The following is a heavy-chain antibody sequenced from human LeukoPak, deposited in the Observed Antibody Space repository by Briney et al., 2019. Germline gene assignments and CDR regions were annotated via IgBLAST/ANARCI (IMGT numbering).Heavy chain of an antibody. D-gene: IGHD2-2*01. CDR2: ISGSGGST. Sequence: SGGSLRLSCAASGFTFSSYAMSWVRQAPGKGLEWVSAISGSGGSTYYADSVKGRFTISRDNSKNTLYLQKNSLRAEDTAVYYCAKAVVVPAANWYYFDYWGQGTLVTVSS. CDR3: AKAVVVPAANWYYFDY. V-gene: IGHV3-23*01. CDR1: GFTFSSYA. J-gene: IGHJ4*02.